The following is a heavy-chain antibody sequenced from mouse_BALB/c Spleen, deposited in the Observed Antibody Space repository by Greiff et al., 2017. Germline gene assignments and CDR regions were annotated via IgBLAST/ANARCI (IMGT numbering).Heavy chain of an antibody. CDR3: ARDRDYGSSSWFAY. J-gene: IGHJ3*01. D-gene: IGHD1-1*01. V-gene: IGHV5-4*02. CDR1: GFTFSDYY. Sequence: EVQGVESGGGLVKPGGSLKLSCAASGFTFSDYYMYWVRQTPEKRLEWVATISDGGSYTYYPDSVKGRFTISRDNAKNNLYLQMSSLKSEDTAMYYCARDRDYGSSSWFAYWGQGTLVTVSA. CDR2: ISDGGSYT.